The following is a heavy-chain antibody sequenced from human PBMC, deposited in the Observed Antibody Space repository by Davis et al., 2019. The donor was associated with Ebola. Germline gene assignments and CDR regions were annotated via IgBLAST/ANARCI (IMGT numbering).Heavy chain of an antibody. CDR2: ISGDGGST. CDR3: AKDIANTAMGDYYGMDV. J-gene: IGHJ6*02. D-gene: IGHD5-18*01. CDR1: GFTFDDYA. V-gene: IGHV3-43*02. Sequence: GESLKISCAASGFTFDDYAMHWVRQAPGKGLEWVSLISGDGGSTYYADSVKGRFTISRDNSKNSLYLQMNSLRTEDTALYYCAKDIANTAMGDYYGMDVWGQGTTVTVSS.